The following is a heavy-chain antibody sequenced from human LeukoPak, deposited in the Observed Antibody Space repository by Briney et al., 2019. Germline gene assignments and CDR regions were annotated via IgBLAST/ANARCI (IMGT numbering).Heavy chain of an antibody. J-gene: IGHJ4*02. V-gene: IGHV3-9*01. CDR2: ISWNSGSI. Sequence: GRSLRLSCAASGFTFDDYAMHWVRQAPGKGLEWVSGISWNSGSIGYADSVKGRFTISRDNAKNSLYLQMNSLRAEDTALYYCAKETSIAAAGTQTPFDYWGQGTLVTVSS. D-gene: IGHD6-13*01. CDR1: GFTFDDYA. CDR3: AKETSIAAAGTQTPFDY.